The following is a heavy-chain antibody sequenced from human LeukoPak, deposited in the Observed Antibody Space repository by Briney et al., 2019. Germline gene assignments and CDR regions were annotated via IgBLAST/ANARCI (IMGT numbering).Heavy chain of an antibody. D-gene: IGHD2-8*01. CDR1: GFTFSSFP. V-gene: IGHV3-23*01. CDR3: AKWARYCTNGVCYYFDY. CDR2: ISGGGVST. J-gene: IGHJ4*02. Sequence: GGTLRLSCAASGFTFSSFPMSWVRQASGKGLEWVSVISGGGVSTYYADSVKGRFTISRDNSKNTLYLQMNSLRAEDTAVYYCAKWARYCTNGVCYYFDYWGQGTLVTVSS.